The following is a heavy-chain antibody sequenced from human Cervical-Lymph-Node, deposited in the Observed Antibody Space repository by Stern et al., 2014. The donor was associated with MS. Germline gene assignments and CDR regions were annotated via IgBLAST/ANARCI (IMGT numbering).Heavy chain of an antibody. CDR2: IYPGDPDT. V-gene: IGHV5-51*01. D-gene: IGHD1-26*01. Sequence: VQVLQPGAEMKKPGESLKISCKGSGYSFTLYWIGWVRQMPGKCLELMGIIYPGDPDTRSSPSFQGQVTISSDKSISTAYLQWSSLKASDTAMYYCAALVRGSYFYWGQGTLVTVSS. CDR1: GYSFTLYW. J-gene: IGHJ4*02. CDR3: AALVRGSYFY.